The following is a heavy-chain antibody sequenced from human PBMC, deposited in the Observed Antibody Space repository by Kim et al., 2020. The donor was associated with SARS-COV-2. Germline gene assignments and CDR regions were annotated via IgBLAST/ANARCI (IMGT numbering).Heavy chain of an antibody. J-gene: IGHJ4*02. CDR2: ISSSGSTI. Sequence: GGSLRLSCAASGFIFSDYYMSWIRQAPGKGLEWVSYISSSGSTINYADSVKGQFTISRDNAKNSLYLQMNSLRAEDTAVYYCARDEWVGAQGVWGQGTLVTVSS. D-gene: IGHD1-26*01. CDR1: GFIFSDYY. V-gene: IGHV3-11*01. CDR3: ARDEWVGAQGV.